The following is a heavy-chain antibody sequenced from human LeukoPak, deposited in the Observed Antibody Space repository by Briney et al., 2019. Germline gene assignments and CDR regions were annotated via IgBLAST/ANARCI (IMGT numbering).Heavy chain of an antibody. Sequence: SETLSLTCTVSGGSISSHYWSWIRQPPGKGLEWIGYIYYSGSTNYNPSLKSRVTISVDTSKNQFSLKLSSVTTADTAVYYCARDGSSWYGGWLDPWGQGTLATVSS. CDR2: IYYSGST. J-gene: IGHJ5*02. V-gene: IGHV4-59*11. CDR3: ARDGSSWYGGWLDP. CDR1: GGSISSHY. D-gene: IGHD6-13*01.